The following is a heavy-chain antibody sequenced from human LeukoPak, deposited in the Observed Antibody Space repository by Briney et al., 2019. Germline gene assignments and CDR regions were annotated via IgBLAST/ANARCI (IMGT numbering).Heavy chain of an antibody. CDR1: GYTFTSYY. V-gene: IGHV1-46*01. Sequence: ASVKVSCKASGYTFTSYYIHWVRQAPGQGLEWMGIINPSGGSTSYAQKFQGRVTMTRDMSTSTVYMELSSLRSEDTAVYYCARGGIVVVPAAMRGGDAFDIWGQGTMVTVSS. J-gene: IGHJ3*02. CDR3: ARGGIVVVPAAMRGGDAFDI. D-gene: IGHD2-2*01. CDR2: INPSGGST.